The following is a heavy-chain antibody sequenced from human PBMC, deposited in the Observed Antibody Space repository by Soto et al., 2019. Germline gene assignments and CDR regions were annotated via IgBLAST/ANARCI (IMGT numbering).Heavy chain of an antibody. J-gene: IGHJ3*02. CDR2: ISYDGSNK. Sequence: GGSLRLSCAASGFTFSSYGMHWVRRAPGKGLEWVAVISYDGSNKYYADSVKGRFTISRDNSKNTLYLQMNSLRAEDTAVYYCAKGLIVAYAFDNWGQGTMVTVSS. CDR1: GFTFSSYG. V-gene: IGHV3-30*18. D-gene: IGHD2-21*01. CDR3: AKGLIVAYAFDN.